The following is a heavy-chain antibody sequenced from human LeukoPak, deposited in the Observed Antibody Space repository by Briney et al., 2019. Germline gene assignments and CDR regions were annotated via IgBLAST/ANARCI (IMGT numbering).Heavy chain of an antibody. D-gene: IGHD3/OR15-3a*01. V-gene: IGHV4-4*02. CDR1: GGSIGSSNW. Sequence: SETMSLTCAVSGGSIGSSNWWSWVRPPPGKGLEWIGEIYHSGSTNYNPSLKSRVTISVDKSKNQFSLKPSSVTAADTAVYYCASGLAHDAFDIWGQGTMVTVSS. CDR2: IYHSGST. J-gene: IGHJ3*02. CDR3: ASGLAHDAFDI.